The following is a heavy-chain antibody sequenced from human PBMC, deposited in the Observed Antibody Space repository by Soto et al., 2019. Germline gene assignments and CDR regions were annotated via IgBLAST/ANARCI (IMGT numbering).Heavy chain of an antibody. CDR2: IIPIFGTA. CDR1: GGTFSSYA. CDR3: TAINYDILTGYLAYYYGMDV. V-gene: IGHV1-69*01. Sequence: QVQLVQSGAEVKKPGSSVKVSCKASGGTFSSYAISWVRQAPGQGLEWMGGIIPIFGTANYAQKVKGRVTITADESTSTDYMELSSLRSEDTAVYYCTAINYDILTGYLAYYYGMDVWGQGTTVTVSS. J-gene: IGHJ6*02. D-gene: IGHD3-9*01.